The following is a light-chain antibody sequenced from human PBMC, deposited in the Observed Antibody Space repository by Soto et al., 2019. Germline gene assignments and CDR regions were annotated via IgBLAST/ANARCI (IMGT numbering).Light chain of an antibody. CDR1: QDISTL. J-gene: IGKJ1*01. V-gene: IGKV3-20*01. Sequence: EIVLTHSPGTLSLSPGERATLSFSSSQDISTLLAWYQQKPGQPPRLLIYGASSRATGIPDRFSGSGSGTDFALTISRLEPEDFAVYYCQQYGSSPWTFGQGTKVDIK. CDR3: QQYGSSPWT. CDR2: GAS.